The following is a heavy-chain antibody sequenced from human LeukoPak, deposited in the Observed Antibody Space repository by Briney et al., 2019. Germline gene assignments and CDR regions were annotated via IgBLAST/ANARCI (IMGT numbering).Heavy chain of an antibody. J-gene: IGHJ6*03. V-gene: IGHV4-59*11. CDR3: ARAPGRGSSWYYYYYMDV. D-gene: IGHD6-13*01. CDR1: GVSISSHY. Sequence: SETLSLTCTASGVSISSHYWSWIRQPPGKGLEWIGYIYYSGSTNYNPSLKSRVTISVDTSKNQFSLKLSSVTAADTAVYYCARAPGRGSSWYYYYYMDVWGKGTTVTVSS. CDR2: IYYSGST.